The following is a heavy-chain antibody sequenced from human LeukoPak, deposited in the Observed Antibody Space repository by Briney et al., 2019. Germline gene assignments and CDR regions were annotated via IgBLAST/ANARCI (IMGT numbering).Heavy chain of an antibody. J-gene: IGHJ6*04. V-gene: IGHV3-7*01. CDR3: AELGITMIGGV. Sequence: GGSLGLSCAASGFTFSSYWLTWVRQAPGKGLEWVANIKQDGSEKFYVDSVKGRFTISRDSAKNSLYLQMNSLRAEDTAVYYCAELGITMIGGVWGKGTTVTISS. CDR2: IKQDGSEK. D-gene: IGHD3-10*02. CDR1: GFTFSSYW.